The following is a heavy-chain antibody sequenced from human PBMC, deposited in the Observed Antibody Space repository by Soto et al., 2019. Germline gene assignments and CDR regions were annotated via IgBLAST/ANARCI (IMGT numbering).Heavy chain of an antibody. J-gene: IGHJ4*02. Sequence: EVQLVESGGGLVKPGGSLRLSCAASGFTFSSYSMNWVRQAPGKGLEWVSSISSSSSYIYYADSVKGRFTISRDNAKNSLYLQMNSLRAEDTAVYYCERAGRYSYGKFDYWGQGTLVTVSS. D-gene: IGHD5-18*01. V-gene: IGHV3-21*01. CDR2: ISSSSSYI. CDR3: ERAGRYSYGKFDY. CDR1: GFTFSSYS.